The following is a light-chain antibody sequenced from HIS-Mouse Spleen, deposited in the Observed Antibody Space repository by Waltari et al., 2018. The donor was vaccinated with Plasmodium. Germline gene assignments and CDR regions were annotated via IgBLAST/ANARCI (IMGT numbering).Light chain of an antibody. CDR3: QQRSNWPPT. CDR2: DAS. CDR1: QRVSSY. V-gene: IGKV3-11*01. J-gene: IGKJ5*01. Sequence: DIVLTQSPATLSLSPGERATLSCRARQRVSSYLAWYQRKPGQAPRLLIYDASNRATGIPARFSGSGSETDFTLTISSLEPEDFAVYYCQQRSNWPPTFGQGTRLEIK.